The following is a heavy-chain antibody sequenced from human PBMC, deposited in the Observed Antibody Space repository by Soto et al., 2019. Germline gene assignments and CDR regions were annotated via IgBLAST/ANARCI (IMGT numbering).Heavy chain of an antibody. J-gene: IGHJ6*03. CDR3: AKYVVPASSYYYYYMDV. Sequence: GGSLRLSCAASGFTFSSYSMNWVRQAPGKGLEWVSAISGSGGSTYYADSVKGRFTISRDNSKNTLYLQMNSLRAEDTAVYYCAKYVVPASSYYYYYMDVWGKGTTVTVSS. V-gene: IGHV3-23*01. CDR1: GFTFSSYS. D-gene: IGHD2-2*01. CDR2: ISGSGGST.